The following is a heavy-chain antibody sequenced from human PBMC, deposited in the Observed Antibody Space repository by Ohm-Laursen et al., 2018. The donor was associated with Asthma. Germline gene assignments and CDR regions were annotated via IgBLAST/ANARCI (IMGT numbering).Heavy chain of an antibody. Sequence: TLSLTCMVSGDAINREIWWSWIRQHPGKGLEWIGYIYYSGSTYYNPSLKSRVTISVDTSKNQFSLKLSSVTAADTAVYYCARDTRDYDSSGYPDAFDIWGQGTTVTVSS. CDR2: IYYSGST. J-gene: IGHJ3*02. D-gene: IGHD3-22*01. CDR3: ARDTRDYDSSGYPDAFDI. V-gene: IGHV4-31*03. CDR1: GDAINREIW.